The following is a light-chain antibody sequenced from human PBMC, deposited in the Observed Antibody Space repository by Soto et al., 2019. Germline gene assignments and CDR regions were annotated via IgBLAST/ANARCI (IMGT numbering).Light chain of an antibody. J-gene: IGKJ2*01. Sequence: EIVLTQSPATLSLSPGERATLSCRASQSVGGFLAWYQQKSGQAPRLLIYDTSKRATGIPARFSVSGSGTDFTLTLSSLEPEDFAIYHCQHRSNWPPMYTFGQGTKLEIK. CDR1: QSVGGF. CDR2: DTS. CDR3: QHRSNWPPMYT. V-gene: IGKV3-11*01.